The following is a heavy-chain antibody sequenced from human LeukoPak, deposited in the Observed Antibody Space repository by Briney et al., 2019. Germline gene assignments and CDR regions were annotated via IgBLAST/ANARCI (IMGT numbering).Heavy chain of an antibody. J-gene: IGHJ4*02. CDR1: GGSISSGGYY. CDR3: ARDKYYDSSGYYYGLDY. V-gene: IGHV4-31*03. D-gene: IGHD3-22*01. Sequence: PSETLSLTCTVSGGSISSGGYYWSWIRQHPGKGLEWIGYIYYSGSTYYNPSLKSRVTISVDTSKNQFSLKLSSVTVADTAVYYCARDKYYDSSGYYYGLDYWGQGTLVTVSS. CDR2: IYYSGST.